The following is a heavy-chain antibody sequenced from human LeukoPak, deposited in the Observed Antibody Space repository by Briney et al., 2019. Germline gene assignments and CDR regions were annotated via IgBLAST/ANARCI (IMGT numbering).Heavy chain of an antibody. CDR1: GSTVGTKY. D-gene: IGHD5-24*01. V-gene: IGHV3-53*01. CDR2: IYSGGTT. J-gene: IGHJ2*01. Sequence: PGGSLRLSCAASGSTVGTKYMNWVRQAPGKGLEWVSIIYSGGTTYYADSVKGRFTISRDTSKNTLSLQMNSLRAEDTAVYFCARVGDHFHWNLDLWGRGTLVTVSS. CDR3: ARVGDHFHWNLDL.